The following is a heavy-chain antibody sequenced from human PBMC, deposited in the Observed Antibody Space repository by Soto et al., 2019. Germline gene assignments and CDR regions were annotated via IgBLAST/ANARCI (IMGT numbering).Heavy chain of an antibody. V-gene: IGHV1-2*04. Sequence: ASGQVCCKASSDTFTCYYMHWLRQAPGQELEWMGWINPNSGGTNYAQKFQGWVTMTRDTSISTAYMDLSRLRSDDTAVYYCARDPSYLAAAGTFPVSGYYYGMDGWGRGSTFSVS. D-gene: IGHD6-13*01. J-gene: IGHJ6*02. CDR2: INPNSGGT. CDR3: ARDPSYLAAAGTFPVSGYYYGMDG. CDR1: SDTFTCYY.